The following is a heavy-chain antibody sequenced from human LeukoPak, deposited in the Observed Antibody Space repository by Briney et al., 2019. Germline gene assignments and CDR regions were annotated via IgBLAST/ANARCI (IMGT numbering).Heavy chain of an antibody. CDR3: AKXTYGSGSYSFDY. CDR2: ISGSGGST. CDR1: GFTFSSYA. Sequence: GGSLRLSCAASGFTFSSYAMSWVRQAPGKGLEWVSAISGSGGSTYYADSVKGRFTISRDNSKNRLYLKMNSLRAEDTAVYYCAKXTYGSGSYSFDYWGQGTLVTVSS. V-gene: IGHV3-23*01. D-gene: IGHD3-10*01. J-gene: IGHJ4*02.